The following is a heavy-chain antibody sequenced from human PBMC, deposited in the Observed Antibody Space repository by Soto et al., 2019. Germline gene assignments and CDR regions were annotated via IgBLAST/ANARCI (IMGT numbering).Heavy chain of an antibody. J-gene: IGHJ5*02. Sequence: GGSLRLSCEASGFTFSSYGMHWVRQAPGKGLEWVAVISYDGSNTYYADSVKGRFTISRDTSKNTLYLQMNSLRAEDTAVYYCAKPADCSGGSCYQVNWFDPWGQGTLVTVSS. CDR2: ISYDGSNT. CDR1: GFTFSSYG. V-gene: IGHV3-30*18. D-gene: IGHD2-15*01. CDR3: AKPADCSGGSCYQVNWFDP.